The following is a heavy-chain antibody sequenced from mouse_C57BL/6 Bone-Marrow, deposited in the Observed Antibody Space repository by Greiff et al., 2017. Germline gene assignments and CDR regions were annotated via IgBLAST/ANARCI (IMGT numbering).Heavy chain of an antibody. CDR2: INPGSGGT. J-gene: IGHJ2*01. CDR3: ARNPITTVVAGPFDY. CDR1: GYAFTNYL. D-gene: IGHD1-1*01. V-gene: IGHV1-54*01. Sequence: QVQLKESGAELVRPGTSVKVSCKASGYAFTNYLIEWVKQRPGQGLEWIGVINPGSGGTNYNEKFKGKATLTADKSSSTAYMQLSSLTSEDSAVYFCARNPITTVVAGPFDYWGQGTTLTVSS.